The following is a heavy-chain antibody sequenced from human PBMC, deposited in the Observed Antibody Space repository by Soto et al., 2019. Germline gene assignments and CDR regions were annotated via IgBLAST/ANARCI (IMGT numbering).Heavy chain of an antibody. D-gene: IGHD3-16*02. V-gene: IGHV1-18*01. CDR2: ISAYNGNT. CDR3: ARDEDMITFGGVIGTDY. Sequence: GASVKVSCKASGYTFTSYGISWVRQAPGQGLEWMGWISAYNGNTNYAQKLQGRVTMTTDTSTSTAYMELRSLRSDDTAVYYCARDEDMITFGGVIGTDYWGQGTLVTVSS. J-gene: IGHJ4*02. CDR1: GYTFTSYG.